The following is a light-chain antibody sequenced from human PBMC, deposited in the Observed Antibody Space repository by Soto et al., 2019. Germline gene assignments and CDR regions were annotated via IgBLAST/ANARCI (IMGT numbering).Light chain of an antibody. V-gene: IGLV2-8*02. CDR1: SSDVGGYNY. Sequence: QSALTQPPSASRSPGQSVTISCTGTSSDVGGYNYVSWCQQYPGKAPKLMIYEVSKRPSGVPDRFSGSKSGKTASLTVSGLQPEDEADYYCTSYAGSNIWVFGGGTKVTVL. J-gene: IGLJ3*02. CDR2: EVS. CDR3: TSYAGSNIWV.